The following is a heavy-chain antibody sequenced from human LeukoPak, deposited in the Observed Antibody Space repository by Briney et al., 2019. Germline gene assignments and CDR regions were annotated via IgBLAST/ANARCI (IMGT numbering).Heavy chain of an antibody. V-gene: IGHV1-2*02. CDR3: VRVEDGDYSGGYFDY. J-gene: IGHJ4*02. Sequence: ASVKVSCKASGYTFTSYGISWVRQAPGQGLEWMGWISPNKGGTNYAQKFQGRVTMTRDTSTSTAYMELSRLRYDDTAVYYCVRVEDGDYSGGYFDYWGQGALVTVSS. CDR2: ISPNKGGT. CDR1: GYTFTSYG. D-gene: IGHD4-17*01.